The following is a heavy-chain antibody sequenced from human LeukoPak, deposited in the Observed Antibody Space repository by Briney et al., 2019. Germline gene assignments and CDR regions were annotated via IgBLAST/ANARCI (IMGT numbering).Heavy chain of an antibody. Sequence: PSQTLSLTCTVSGGSISSGSYYWSWIRQPAGKGLEWIGRIYTSGSTNYNPSLKSRVTISVDTSKNQFSLKLSSVTAADTAVYYCARGTYCGSDCYSFEYWGQGTPVTVSS. V-gene: IGHV4-61*02. CDR3: ARGTYCGSDCYSFEY. CDR2: IYTSGST. CDR1: GGSISSGSYY. J-gene: IGHJ4*02. D-gene: IGHD2-21*01.